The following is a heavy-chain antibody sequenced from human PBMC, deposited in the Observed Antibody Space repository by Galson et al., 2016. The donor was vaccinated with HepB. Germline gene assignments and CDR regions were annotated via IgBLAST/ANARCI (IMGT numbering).Heavy chain of an antibody. V-gene: IGHV4-59*01. Sequence: ETLSLTCTVSGGSISRYFWSWIRQPPGKRLEWIGYIYYSGSTNYNPSLQSRGTISVDTSKNQFSLKLTSVTAADTAVYYCARDRSGTTGDLGYWGQGTLVTVSS. J-gene: IGHJ4*02. CDR2: IYYSGST. CDR3: ARDRSGTTGDLGY. CDR1: GGSISRYF. D-gene: IGHD1-1*01.